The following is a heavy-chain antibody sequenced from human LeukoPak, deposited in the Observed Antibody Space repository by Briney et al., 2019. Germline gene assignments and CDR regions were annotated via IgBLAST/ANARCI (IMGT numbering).Heavy chain of an antibody. CDR3: ARPVGTMITFGSTETH. CDR1: GYTFTGYY. CDR2: VNPSSGET. D-gene: IGHD3-16*01. V-gene: IGHV1-2*02. Sequence: ASVKVSCKASGYTFTGYYMHWVRQAPGQGPEWLGWVNPSSGETNYAQKFRGRVTMTRDTAINTAYMELTRLTSDDTAIYYCARPVGTMITFGSTETHWGQGALVTVSS. J-gene: IGHJ4*02.